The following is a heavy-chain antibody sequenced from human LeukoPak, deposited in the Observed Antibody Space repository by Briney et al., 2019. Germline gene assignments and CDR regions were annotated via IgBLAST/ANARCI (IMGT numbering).Heavy chain of an antibody. CDR1: GFTFSDYY. D-gene: IGHD4-17*01. CDR3: ARASDYGDYPPDAGMDV. V-gene: IGHV3-11*01. CDR2: ISSSGSTI. Sequence: GGSLRLSCAASGFTFSDYYMSWIRQAPGKGLEWVSYISSSGSTIYYADSVKGRFTISRDNAKNSLYLQMNSLRAEDTAVYYCARASDYGDYPPDAGMDVWGQGTTVTVSS. J-gene: IGHJ6*02.